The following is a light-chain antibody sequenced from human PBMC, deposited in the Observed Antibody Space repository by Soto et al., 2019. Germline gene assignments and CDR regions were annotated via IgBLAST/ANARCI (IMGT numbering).Light chain of an antibody. CDR3: RQRSIWPFT. Sequence: VLTQSPATLSLSPGEGATLSCRASQSIGNYSAWYQQKPCQAPRLLIYVPSNRATGIPARFSGSGSGTDFRLTISSLESEDCAFYYCRQRSIWPFTSAPGTTVDI. CDR2: VPS. CDR1: QSIGNY. J-gene: IGKJ3*01. V-gene: IGKV3-11*01.